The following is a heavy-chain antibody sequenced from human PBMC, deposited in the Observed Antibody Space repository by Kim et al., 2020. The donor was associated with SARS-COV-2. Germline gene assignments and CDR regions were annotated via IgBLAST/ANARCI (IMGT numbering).Heavy chain of an antibody. D-gene: IGHD2-15*01. V-gene: IGHV3-30*04. CDR3: ARDSVVVVAATTLGY. Sequence: GGSLRLSCAASGFTFSSYAMHWVRQAPGKGLEWVAVISYDGSNKYYADSVKGRFTISRDNSKNTLYLQMNSLRAEDTAVYYCARDSVVVVAATTLGYWGQGTLVTVSS. J-gene: IGHJ4*02. CDR1: GFTFSSYA. CDR2: ISYDGSNK.